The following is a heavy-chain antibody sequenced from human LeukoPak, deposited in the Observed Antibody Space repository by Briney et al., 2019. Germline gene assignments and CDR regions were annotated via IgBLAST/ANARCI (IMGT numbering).Heavy chain of an antibody. J-gene: IGHJ6*03. D-gene: IGHD3-10*01. Sequence: SETLSLTCAVYGGSFSGYYWSWIRQPPGKGLEWIGEINHSGSTNYNPSLKNRVTISVDTSKNQFSLKLSSVTAADTAVYYCARLRSGRSTYYYYYMDVWGKGTTVTISS. CDR2: INHSGST. CDR3: ARLRSGRSTYYYYYMDV. V-gene: IGHV4-34*01. CDR1: GGSFSGYY.